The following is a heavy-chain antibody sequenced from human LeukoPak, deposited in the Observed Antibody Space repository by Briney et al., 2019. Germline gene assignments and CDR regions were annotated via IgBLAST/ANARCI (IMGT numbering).Heavy chain of an antibody. V-gene: IGHV3-74*01. CDR3: ARVRMGDDFNPFDY. CDR2: INGDGSET. J-gene: IGHJ4*02. Sequence: GGSLRLSCAASGFTFSSFWIYWVRHAPGKGLVWVSRINGDGSETIYADSVKGRFTISRDNAKNTVYLQMNSLRAEDTAVYYCARVRMGDDFNPFDYWGQGTLVTVSS. D-gene: IGHD3-16*01. CDR1: GFTFSSFW.